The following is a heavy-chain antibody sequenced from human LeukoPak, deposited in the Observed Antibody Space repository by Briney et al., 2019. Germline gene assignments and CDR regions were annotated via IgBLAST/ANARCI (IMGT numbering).Heavy chain of an antibody. CDR2: INHSGST. CDR1: GGSFSGYY. J-gene: IGHJ4*02. V-gene: IGHV4-34*01. CDR3: ARELYSGYDPGPYDY. Sequence: SETLSLTCAVYGGSFSGYYWSWIRQPPGKGLEWIGEINHSGSTNYNPSLKSRVTISVDRSKNQFSLKLSSVTAADTAVYYCARELYSGYDPGPYDYWGQGTLVTVSS. D-gene: IGHD5-12*01.